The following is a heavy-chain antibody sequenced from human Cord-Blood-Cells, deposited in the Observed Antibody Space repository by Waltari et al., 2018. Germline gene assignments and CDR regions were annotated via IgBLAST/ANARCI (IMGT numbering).Heavy chain of an antibody. D-gene: IGHD3-3*01. V-gene: IGHV4-39*01. J-gene: IGHJ4*02. CDR3: AGISYDFWSGYSH. Sequence: QLQLQESGPGLVKPSATLSLNCTVSAGSISSSSYYSGWIRQPPGKGLEWIGSIYYSVRPADNRPIKNRDTICVDTSKYQFSLKLSSVTAADTAVYYCAGISYDFWSGYSHWGQGTLVTVSS. CDR1: AGSISSSSYY. CDR2: IYYSVRP.